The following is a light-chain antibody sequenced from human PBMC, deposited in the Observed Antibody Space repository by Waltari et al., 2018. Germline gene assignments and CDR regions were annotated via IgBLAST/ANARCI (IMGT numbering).Light chain of an antibody. V-gene: IGLV1-47*01. Sequence: QSVLSQPPSASGTPGQRVTISCSGSSSNIGSNYVYWYHQLPGAAPKLLIYRNNRRPSGVPERVSGSKSGTSGSLAISWLRSEDEATYYCVAWEDNLSGLLFGGGTNLTVL. J-gene: IGLJ2*01. CDR3: VAWEDNLSGLL. CDR1: SSNIGSNY. CDR2: RNN.